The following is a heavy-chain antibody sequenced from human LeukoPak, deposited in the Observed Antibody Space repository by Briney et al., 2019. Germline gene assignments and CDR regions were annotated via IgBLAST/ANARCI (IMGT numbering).Heavy chain of an antibody. Sequence: PGGSLRLSCAASGFTFSTYAMSWVRQAPGKGLEWVSAISGSGGGAYYADSVKGRFTISRDNSKNTLYLQMKSLRAEDTAVYYCAKGAGYSGHDLSSYFDYWGQGTLVTVSP. CDR1: GFTFSTYA. CDR3: AKGAGYSGHDLSSYFDY. J-gene: IGHJ4*02. CDR2: ISGSGGGA. D-gene: IGHD5-12*01. V-gene: IGHV3-23*01.